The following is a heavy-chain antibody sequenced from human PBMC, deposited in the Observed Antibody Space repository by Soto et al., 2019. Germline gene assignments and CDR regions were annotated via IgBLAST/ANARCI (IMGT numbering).Heavy chain of an antibody. Sequence: LSLTCTVSVGSVSNSNYYWGWIRQYPGKGLEWIGSVYYRGRSYSKSSVKSRVTISVDTSKNQFSLNLNSVTASDTAVYFCVSQRTSVLTQAYFDYWGPGALVTVSS. CDR1: VGSVSNSNYY. D-gene: IGHD2-8*01. CDR2: VYYRGRS. J-gene: IGHJ4*02. CDR3: VSQRTSVLTQAYFDY. V-gene: IGHV4-39*01.